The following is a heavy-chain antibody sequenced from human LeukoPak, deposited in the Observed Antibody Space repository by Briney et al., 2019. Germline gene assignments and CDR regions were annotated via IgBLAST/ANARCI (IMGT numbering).Heavy chain of an antibody. J-gene: IGHJ6*02. D-gene: IGHD3-10*01. CDR2: INHSGST. Sequence: PSETLSLTCAVYGGSFSGYYWSWIRQPPGKGLEWVGEINHSGSTNYNPSLKSRVTISVDTSKNQFSLKLSSVTAADTAVYYCARRAMVRGVIEYYYYYGMDVWGQGTTVTVSS. CDR1: GGSFSGYY. CDR3: ARRAMVRGVIEYYYYYGMDV. V-gene: IGHV4-34*01.